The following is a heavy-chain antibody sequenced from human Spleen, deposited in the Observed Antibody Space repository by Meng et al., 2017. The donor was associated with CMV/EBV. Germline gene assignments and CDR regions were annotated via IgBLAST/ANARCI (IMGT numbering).Heavy chain of an antibody. Sequence: GGSLRLSCATSGFTFSNYNINWVRQAPGKGLEWVSSISSSSDYIHYADSVKGRFTISRDNAKNSLSLQMNSLRVEDTAVYFCARGGRGSLDYWGQGTLVTVSS. V-gene: IGHV3-21*06. CDR2: ISSSSDYI. CDR3: ARGGRGSLDY. J-gene: IGHJ4*02. CDR1: GFTFSNYN. D-gene: IGHD1-26*01.